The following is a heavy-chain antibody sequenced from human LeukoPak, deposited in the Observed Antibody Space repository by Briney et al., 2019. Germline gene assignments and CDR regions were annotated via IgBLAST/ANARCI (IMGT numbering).Heavy chain of an antibody. CDR1: GFTFSSYS. CDR3: ARDPLAVAAMDGMDV. D-gene: IGHD6-19*01. V-gene: IGHV3-21*01. CDR2: ISSSSSYI. Sequence: GGSLRLSCAASGFTFSSYSMNWVRQAPGKGLEWVSSISSSSSYIYYADSVKGRFTISRDNAKNSLYLQMNSLRAEDTAVYYCARDPLAVAAMDGMDVWGQGTTVTVSS. J-gene: IGHJ6*02.